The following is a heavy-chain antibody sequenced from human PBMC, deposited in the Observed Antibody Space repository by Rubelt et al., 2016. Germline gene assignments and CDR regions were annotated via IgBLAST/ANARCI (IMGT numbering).Heavy chain of an antibody. CDR2: INDSGST. CDR3: ARGRDYGDFPPLGY. J-gene: IGHJ4*02. Sequence: QLQLQESGPGLVKPSDTLSLSCTVSGGSISTGSYYWGWIRQAPGTGLEWIGEINDSGSTNYNPSLKSRVTISVDTSKNQFSLKMSSVTAADTAVYYCARGRDYGDFPPLGYWGQGTLVTVSS. D-gene: IGHD4-17*01. V-gene: IGHV4-39*07. CDR1: GGSISTGSYY.